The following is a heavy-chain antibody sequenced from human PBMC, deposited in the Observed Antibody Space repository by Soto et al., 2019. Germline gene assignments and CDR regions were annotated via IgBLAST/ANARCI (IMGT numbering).Heavy chain of an antibody. J-gene: IGHJ4*02. CDR3: AKTVYYGSSGHNDF. CDR2: ISGNDESR. V-gene: IGHV3-23*01. CDR1: GFTFISYG. Sequence: EVQLLESGGGLVQPGGSLRLSCEASGFTFISYGMNWVRQAPGKGLEWVSDISGNDESRHYADSVKGRFTISRDNSKNTLYLQMNGLRAEDTAIYYCAKTVYYGSSGHNDFWGQGTLVTVSS. D-gene: IGHD3-22*01.